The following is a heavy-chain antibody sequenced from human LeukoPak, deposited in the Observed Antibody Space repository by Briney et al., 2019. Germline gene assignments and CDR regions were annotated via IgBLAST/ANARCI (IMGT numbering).Heavy chain of an antibody. Sequence: GGSLRLSCVASGFILINYGMHWVRQVPGKGLEWLTFIRHDGSEKYYADSVKGRFISSRDNSKNTLYLEVNSLGPDDTAMYFCARLMVGQAGVGATHFDYWGQGTLVTVSS. CDR3: ARLMVGQAGVGATHFDY. J-gene: IGHJ4*02. D-gene: IGHD1-26*01. CDR1: GFILINYG. CDR2: IRHDGSEK. V-gene: IGHV3-30*02.